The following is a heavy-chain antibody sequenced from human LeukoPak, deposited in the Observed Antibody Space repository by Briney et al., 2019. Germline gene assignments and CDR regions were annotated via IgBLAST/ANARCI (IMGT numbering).Heavy chain of an antibody. CDR2: IIPGFGIP. Sequence: SVKVSCRASGGTFSSNTISWVRQAPGQGLEWMGGIIPGFGIPNYAQRFQGRVTITADGSSSTAYMEMSSLRSEDTAVYYCATEGVLTIGRGGTLPYWGQGTLVTVSS. CDR1: GGTFSSNT. D-gene: IGHD3-10*01. CDR3: ATEGVLTIGRGGTLPY. J-gene: IGHJ4*02. V-gene: IGHV1-69*13.